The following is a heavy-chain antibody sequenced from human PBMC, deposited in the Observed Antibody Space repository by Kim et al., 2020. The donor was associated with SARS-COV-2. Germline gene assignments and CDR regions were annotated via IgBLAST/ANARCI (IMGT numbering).Heavy chain of an antibody. CDR3: ARGEQLVHLLGWYFDL. CDR2: ISYDGSNK. D-gene: IGHD6-13*01. CDR1: GFTFSSYA. V-gene: IGHV3-30-3*01. Sequence: GGSLRLSCAASGFTFSSYAMHWVRQAPGKGLEWVAVISYDGSNKYYADSVKGRFTISRDNSKNTLYLQMNSLRAEDTAVYYCARGEQLVHLLGWYFDLWGRGTLVTVSS. J-gene: IGHJ2*01.